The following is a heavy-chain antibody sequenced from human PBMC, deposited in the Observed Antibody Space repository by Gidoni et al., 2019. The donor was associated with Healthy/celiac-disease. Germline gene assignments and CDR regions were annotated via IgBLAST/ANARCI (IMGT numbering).Heavy chain of an antibody. J-gene: IGHJ4*02. CDR1: GFTFSSYA. CDR3: AKDQQRWELADY. D-gene: IGHD1-26*01. V-gene: IGHV3-23*01. Sequence: EVQLLESGGGLVQPGGSLRLSCAASGFTFSSYAMSWVRQAPGKGLEWVSAISGSGGSTYYADSVKGRFTISRDNSRNTLYLQMNSLRAEDTAVYYCAKDQQRWELADYWGQGTLVTVSS. CDR2: ISGSGGST.